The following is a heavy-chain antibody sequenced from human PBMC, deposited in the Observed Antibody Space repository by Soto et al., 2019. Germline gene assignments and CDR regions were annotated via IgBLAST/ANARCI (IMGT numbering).Heavy chain of an antibody. Sequence: VQLVESGGGVVQPGRSLRLSCAASGFTFDDHVMHWVRQVPGKGLEWVGHISWDGYSIAYGGSVRGRFTISRDNAKNTLYLQMNSLRPEDTALYYCARSWSGSTSGRVDVWGQGTTVTVSS. CDR3: ARSWSGSTSGRVDV. J-gene: IGHJ6*02. CDR2: ISWDGYSI. D-gene: IGHD3-3*01. CDR1: GFTFDDHV. V-gene: IGHV3-9*01.